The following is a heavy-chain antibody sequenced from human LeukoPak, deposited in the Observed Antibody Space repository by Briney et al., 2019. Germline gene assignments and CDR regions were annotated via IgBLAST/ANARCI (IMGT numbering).Heavy chain of an antibody. D-gene: IGHD3-22*01. J-gene: IGHJ3*02. Sequence: ASVKVSCRASDYTFTNYGISWVRQAPGQGLEWMGWISAYNGNTIYAQKFQGRVIMTTDTSTSTAYMELRSLRSDDTAVYYCARDQRITEIVVVTVTFDTWGPGTMGTVSS. CDR3: ARDQRITEIVVVTVTFDT. CDR1: DYTFTNYG. V-gene: IGHV1-18*01. CDR2: ISAYNGNT.